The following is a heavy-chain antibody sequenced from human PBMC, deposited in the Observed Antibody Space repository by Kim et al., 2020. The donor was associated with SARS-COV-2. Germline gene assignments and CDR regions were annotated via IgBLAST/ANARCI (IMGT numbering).Heavy chain of an antibody. CDR3: TRRFKTPGIIDVGYRD. CDR1: GYNFPDYW. Sequence: GESLKISCEASGYNFPDYWIGWVRQMPGKGLEWLGIMHPGDSDIRYSPAFQGQVTISADKSRNTVYLQWGSLKASDTANYYCTRRFKTPGIIDVGYRDWGQGTLGTVSS. D-gene: IGHD3-16*02. J-gene: IGHJ4*02. CDR2: MHPGDSDI. V-gene: IGHV5-51*01.